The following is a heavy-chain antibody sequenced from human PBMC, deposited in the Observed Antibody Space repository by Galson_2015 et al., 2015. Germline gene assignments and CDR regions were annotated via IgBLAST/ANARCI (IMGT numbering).Heavy chain of an antibody. CDR1: GYTFTNYA. V-gene: IGHV1-3*01. D-gene: IGHD1-1*01. J-gene: IGHJ3*02. Sequence: SVKVSCKASGYTFTNYAMHWVRQAPGQRLEWMGWINDANDNTKYSQNFQGRVSITRDTSASTAYMKLSSLSPGDTAVYYCARGRTGSSYQAFDIWGQGTMVTVSS. CDR2: INDANDNT. CDR3: ARGRTGSSYQAFDI.